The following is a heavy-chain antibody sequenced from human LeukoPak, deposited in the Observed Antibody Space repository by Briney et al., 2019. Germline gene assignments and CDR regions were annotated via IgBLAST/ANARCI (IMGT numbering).Heavy chain of an antibody. CDR2: IYYSGTT. D-gene: IGHD6-19*01. J-gene: IGHJ6*03. V-gene: IGHV4-39*01. Sequence: SETLSLTCTVSGGSISSSSYYWGWLRQPPGKGLEWIGGIYYSGTTYYNPSLKSRVTISVDTSKNQFSLKLSSVTAADTAVYYCARLGGGSGHFYYCYYYMDVWGKGTTVTVSS. CDR1: GGSISSSSYY. CDR3: ARLGGGSGHFYYCYYYMDV.